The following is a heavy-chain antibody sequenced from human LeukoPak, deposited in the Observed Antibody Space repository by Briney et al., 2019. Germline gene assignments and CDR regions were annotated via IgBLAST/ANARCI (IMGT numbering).Heavy chain of an antibody. CDR1: GFTFSTYE. D-gene: IGHD3-16*01. CDR2: ISGSGTTI. J-gene: IGHJ4*02. Sequence: GGSLRLSCAASGFTFSTYEMNWVRQVPGKGLQWVSYISGSGTTIYYADSVKGRFAISRDNTKNSMYLQMNSLRAEDTAVYYCVSAYGGLLDYWGQGTLVTVSS. CDR3: VSAYGGLLDY. V-gene: IGHV3-48*03.